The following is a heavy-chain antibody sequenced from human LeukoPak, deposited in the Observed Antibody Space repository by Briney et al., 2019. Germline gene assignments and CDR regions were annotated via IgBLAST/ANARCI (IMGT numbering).Heavy chain of an antibody. V-gene: IGHV3-7*04. J-gene: IGHJ5*02. CDR1: GFSFSSYW. Sequence: GGSLRLSCAASGFSFSSYWMSWVRQAPGKGLEWVANVKQDGSEKYYVDSVKGRFTISRDNAKNSLYLQMNSLRAEDTAAYYCARGYDFWSGYLNWFDPWGQGTLVTVSS. D-gene: IGHD3-3*01. CDR3: ARGYDFWSGYLNWFDP. CDR2: VKQDGSEK.